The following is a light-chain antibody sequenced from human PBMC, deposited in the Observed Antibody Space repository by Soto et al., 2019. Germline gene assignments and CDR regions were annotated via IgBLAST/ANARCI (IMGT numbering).Light chain of an antibody. J-gene: IGLJ1*01. CDR1: NNDIGVYDC. CDR2: EVV. Sequence: QAPLTQPPYASGSPGQSVTISCTGTNNDIGVYDCVSWYQHHPGKAPRLIIYEVVQRPSGVPDRFSGSKSGNTASLTVSGLQSDDEADYYCISYTSDDVRYVFGTGTKVTVL. V-gene: IGLV2-8*01. CDR3: ISYTSDDVRYV.